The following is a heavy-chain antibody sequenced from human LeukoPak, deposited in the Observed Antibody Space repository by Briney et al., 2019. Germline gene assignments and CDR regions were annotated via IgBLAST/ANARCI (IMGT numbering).Heavy chain of an antibody. CDR1: GGSIWSYY. CDR3: AREGRYGDYEGY. V-gene: IGHV4-4*07. CDR2: IYSSGST. Sequence: SETLSLTCTVSGGSIWSYYWSWIRQPAGKGLEWIGRIYSSGSTNHNPSLKSRVTMSVDTSRNQFSLKLTSVTAADTAVYYCAREGRYGDYEGYWGQGTLVTVSS. J-gene: IGHJ4*02. D-gene: IGHD4-17*01.